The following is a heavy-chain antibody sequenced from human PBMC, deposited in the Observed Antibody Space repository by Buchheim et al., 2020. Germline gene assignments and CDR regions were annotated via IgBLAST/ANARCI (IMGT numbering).Heavy chain of an antibody. J-gene: IGHJ1*01. CDR3: ARFILSDEEYFQH. CDR2: IYSGGST. Sequence: EVQLVESGGGLVQPGGSLRLSCAASGFTVSSNYMSWVRQAPGKGLEWVSVIYSGGSTYYADSVKGRFTISRANSTNTLYLQMNSLRAEDTAVYYCARFILSDEEYFQHWGQGTL. V-gene: IGHV3-66*01. CDR1: GFTVSSNY. D-gene: IGHD3-10*01.